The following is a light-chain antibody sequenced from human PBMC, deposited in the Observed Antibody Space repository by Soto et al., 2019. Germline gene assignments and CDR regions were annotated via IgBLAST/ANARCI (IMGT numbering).Light chain of an antibody. CDR2: EDD. CDR1: SGSIASNY. Sequence: NFMLTQPHSVSESPGKTVTISCTRSSGSIASNYVQCYQQRPGSSPSIVIYEDDQRPSGVPDRLYGSIDSSSSSASLTIAGLKTADGADYYCQSYDSDTVIFGGGTKLTVL. J-gene: IGLJ2*01. V-gene: IGLV6-57*01. CDR3: QSYDSDTVI.